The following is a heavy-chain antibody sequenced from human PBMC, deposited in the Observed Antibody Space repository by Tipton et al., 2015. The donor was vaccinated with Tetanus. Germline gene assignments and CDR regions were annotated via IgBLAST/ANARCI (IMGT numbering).Heavy chain of an antibody. V-gene: IGHV4-31*03. D-gene: IGHD4-17*01. CDR2: IYYSGST. CDR3: ARLASHLTTVMQFDY. J-gene: IGHJ4*02. CDR1: GGSISSGGYY. Sequence: TLSLTCTVSGGSISSGGYYWSWIRQHPGKGLEWIGYIYYSGSTYYNPSLKSRVTISVDTSKNQFSLKLSSVTAADTAVYYCARLASHLTTVMQFDYWGQGTLVTVSS.